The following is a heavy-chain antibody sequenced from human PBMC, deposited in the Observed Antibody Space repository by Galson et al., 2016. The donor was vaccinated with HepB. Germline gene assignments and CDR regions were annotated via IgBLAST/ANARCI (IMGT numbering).Heavy chain of an antibody. J-gene: IGHJ4*02. Sequence: QAPGKGLEYVSVIYSGGTTYYADSVKGRFTISRDNSKNTLYLQMNSLRVEDTAVYYCAKDYVGGSYLLTQFDYWGQGTLVTVSS. D-gene: IGHD3-16*02. V-gene: IGHV3-53*01. CDR3: AKDYVGGSYLLTQFDY. CDR2: IYSGGTT.